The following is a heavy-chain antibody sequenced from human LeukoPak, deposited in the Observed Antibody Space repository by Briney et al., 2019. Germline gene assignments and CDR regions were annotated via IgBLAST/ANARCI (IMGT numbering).Heavy chain of an antibody. D-gene: IGHD3-10*01. J-gene: IGHJ4*02. Sequence: ASETLSLTCAVYGGSFSGYYWSWIRQPPGKGLEWIGEINHSGSTNYNPSLKSRVTISVDTSKNQFSLKLSSVTAADTALYYCARAPYYYASGSPLVYWGQGTLVTVSS. CDR3: ARAPYYYASGSPLVY. CDR2: INHSGST. V-gene: IGHV4-34*01. CDR1: GGSFSGYY.